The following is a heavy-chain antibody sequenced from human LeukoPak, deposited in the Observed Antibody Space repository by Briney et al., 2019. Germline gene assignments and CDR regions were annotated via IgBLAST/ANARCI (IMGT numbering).Heavy chain of an antibody. CDR3: ARDPSAVVTEYYFDY. J-gene: IGHJ4*02. CDR2: IYTSGST. CDR1: GGSISGYY. D-gene: IGHD4-23*01. V-gene: IGHV4-4*07. Sequence: PSETLSLTCTVSGGSISGYYWSWIRQPAGKGLEWIGRIYTSGSTNYNPSLKSRVTMSVDTSKNQFSLKLSSVTAADTAVYYCARDPSAVVTEYYFDYWGQGTLVTVSS.